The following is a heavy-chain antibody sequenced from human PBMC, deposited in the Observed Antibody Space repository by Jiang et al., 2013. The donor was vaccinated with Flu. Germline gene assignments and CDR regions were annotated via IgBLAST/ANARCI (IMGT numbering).Heavy chain of an antibody. V-gene: IGHV3-74*01. CDR1: GLTFSSYW. D-gene: IGHD3-10*01. CDR3: ARYPRTARGVNRWFDS. Sequence: LVESGGGLVQPGGSLRLSCVVSGLTFSSYWMHWVRQAPGKGLVWVSRINSDGSSTSYADSVKGRFTISRDNAKNTLYLQMNSLRAEDTAVYYCARYPRTARGVNRWFDSWGQGTLVTVSS. CDR2: INSDGSST. J-gene: IGHJ5*01.